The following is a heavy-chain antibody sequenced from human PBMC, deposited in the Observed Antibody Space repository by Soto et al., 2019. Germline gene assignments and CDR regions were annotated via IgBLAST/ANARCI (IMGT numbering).Heavy chain of an antibody. CDR1: GGSFSGYY. CDR2: INHSGST. J-gene: IGHJ6*01. Sequence: PSENLAITCAFYGGSFSGYYWSWIRQPPGKGLDLIGEINHSGSTNYNPSLKSRVTISVDTSKNQFSLKLSSVTAAETAVYYCARGPGSNVSYDFWGGHYYYGMDVWGQGTTVTVSS. D-gene: IGHD3-3*01. V-gene: IGHV4-34*01. CDR3: ARGPGSNVSYDFWGGHYYYGMDV.